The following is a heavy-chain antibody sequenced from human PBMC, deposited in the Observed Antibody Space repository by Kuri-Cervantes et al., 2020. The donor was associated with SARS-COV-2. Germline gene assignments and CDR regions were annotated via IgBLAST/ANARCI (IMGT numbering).Heavy chain of an antibody. J-gene: IGHJ6*03. CDR3: TTGCSSTSCYRGVGYYYMDV. V-gene: IGHV3-15*01. Sequence: GGSLRLSCTASGFTFGDYAMSWVRQAPGKGLEWVGRIKSKTDGGTTDYAAPVKGRFTISRDDSKHTLYLQMNSLKTEDTAVYYCTTGCSSTSCYRGVGYYYMDVWGKGTTVTVSS. CDR2: IKSKTDGGTT. D-gene: IGHD2-2*02. CDR1: GFTFGDYA.